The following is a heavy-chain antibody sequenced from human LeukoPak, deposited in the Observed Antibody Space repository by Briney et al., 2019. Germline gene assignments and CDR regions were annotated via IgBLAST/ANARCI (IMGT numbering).Heavy chain of an antibody. J-gene: IGHJ4*01. V-gene: IGHV4-59*01. D-gene: IGHD3-9*01. CDR3: ERSGALTGYLY. CDR1: GGPISSYY. CDR2: IYYSGNT. Sequence: PSETLSLTCTASGGPISSYYWSWIRQPPGKGLEWIGYIYYSGNTNYNPSLKSRVTISVDTSKNQFSLKLSSVTAADTAVYYCERSGALTGYLYWGQEPWSPSPQ.